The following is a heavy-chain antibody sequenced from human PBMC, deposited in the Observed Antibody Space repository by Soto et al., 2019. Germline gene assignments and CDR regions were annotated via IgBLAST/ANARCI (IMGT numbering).Heavy chain of an antibody. CDR2: IDYSRST. D-gene: IGHD1-1*01. CDR1: GGSVSSGSYY. V-gene: IGHV4-61*01. Sequence: SETLSLTCTVSGGSVSSGSYYWSWIRQPPGKGLEWIGYIDYSRSTNYNPSLKSRVTISVDTSKNQFSLKLSSVTAADTAVYYCARYRWNDGEKHYYYYYGMDVWGQGTTVTVSS. CDR3: ARYRWNDGEKHYYYYYGMDV. J-gene: IGHJ6*02.